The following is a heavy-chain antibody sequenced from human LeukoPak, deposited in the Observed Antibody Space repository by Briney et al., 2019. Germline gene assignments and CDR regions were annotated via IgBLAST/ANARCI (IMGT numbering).Heavy chain of an antibody. V-gene: IGHV3-7*03. J-gene: IGHJ4*02. CDR2: INQDGSEK. Sequence: GGSLRLSCLGSGFTFSVYWMTWVRQAPGKGLEWVANINQDGSEKEYVESVKGRFIISRDNAKNSQCLQMNSLRGEDTAVYYCVRGRGWLDYWGQGTLVTVSS. D-gene: IGHD6-19*01. CDR3: VRGRGWLDY. CDR1: GFTFSVYW.